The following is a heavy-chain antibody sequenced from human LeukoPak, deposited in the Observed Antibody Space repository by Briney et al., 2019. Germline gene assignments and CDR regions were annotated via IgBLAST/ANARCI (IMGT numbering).Heavy chain of an antibody. D-gene: IGHD6-19*01. J-gene: IGHJ4*02. CDR2: IKQDGSEK. V-gene: IGHV3-7*01. Sequence: GGSLRLSCAASRITFSRYWMNWVRQAPGKGLEWVANIKQDGSEKYYVDSVKGRFTISRDNAKNSMYLQMNSLRAEDTAVYYCASLSIGWYRLEYWGQGTLVSVSS. CDR1: RITFSRYW. CDR3: ASLSIGWYRLEY.